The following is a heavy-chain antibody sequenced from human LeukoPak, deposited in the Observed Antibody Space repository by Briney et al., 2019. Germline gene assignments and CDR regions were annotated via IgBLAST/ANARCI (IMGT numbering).Heavy chain of an antibody. D-gene: IGHD3-9*01. V-gene: IGHV3-30*18. CDR3: AKGGETGYPRAVGRMDY. Sequence: GGSLRLSCAASGFTFSSYGMHWVREAPGKGLEWVAVISYDGGNKYYADSVKGRFTISRDNSKNTLYLQMNSLRAEDTAVYYGAKGGETGYPRAVGRMDYWGQGTLVTVSS. CDR2: ISYDGGNK. J-gene: IGHJ4*02. CDR1: GFTFSSYG.